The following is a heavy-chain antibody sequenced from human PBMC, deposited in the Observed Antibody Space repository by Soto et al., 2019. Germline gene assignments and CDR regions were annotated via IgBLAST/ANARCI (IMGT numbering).Heavy chain of an antibody. Sequence: PSETLSLTCAVYGGSFSGYYWSWIRQPPGKGLEWIGEINHSGSTNYNPSLKSRVTISVDTSKNQFSLKLSSVTAADTAVYYCARLTIRYYDFWSGYYRYFDYWGPGTLVTVSS. J-gene: IGHJ4*02. CDR3: ARLTIRYYDFWSGYYRYFDY. CDR2: INHSGST. V-gene: IGHV4-34*01. CDR1: GGSFSGYY. D-gene: IGHD3-3*01.